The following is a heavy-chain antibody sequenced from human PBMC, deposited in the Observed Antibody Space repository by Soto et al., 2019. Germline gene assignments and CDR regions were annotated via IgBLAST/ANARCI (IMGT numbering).Heavy chain of an antibody. Sequence: QGQLVQSGAEVKKPGASVKVACKASGYTFTDFGISWVRQAPGQGLEWMGWISAYNSNTNYALKVQGRVTMTTDTSKSTAYMELRNLTSVDTAVYYCARDSGNLGNWAYFFDYWGKGTLVTVSS. V-gene: IGHV1-18*01. J-gene: IGHJ4*02. D-gene: IGHD7-27*01. CDR1: GYTFTDFG. CDR2: ISAYNSNT. CDR3: ARDSGNLGNWAYFFDY.